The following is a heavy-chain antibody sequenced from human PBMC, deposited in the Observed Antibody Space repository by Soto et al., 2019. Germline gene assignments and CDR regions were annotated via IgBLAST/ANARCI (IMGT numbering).Heavy chain of an antibody. CDR2: ISYDGSNK. J-gene: IGHJ4*02. CDR3: ARDPRYSGGPNVLPTIY. CDR1: GFTFSSYA. V-gene: IGHV3-30-3*01. Sequence: QVQLVESGGGVVQPGRSLRLSCAASGFTFSSYAMHWVRQAPGKGLEWVAVISYDGSNKYYADSVKGRFTISRDNSKNRXFLQMNSLRAEDTAVYYCARDPRYSGGPNVLPTIYWGQGTLVTVSS. D-gene: IGHD1-26*01.